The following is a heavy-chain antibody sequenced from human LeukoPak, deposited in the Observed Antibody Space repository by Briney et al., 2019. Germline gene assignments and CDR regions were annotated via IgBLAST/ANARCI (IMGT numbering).Heavy chain of an antibody. CDR3: LYGGYFQH. J-gene: IGHJ1*01. V-gene: IGHV3-74*01. CDR2: INSDETIS. Sequence: GGSLRLSCAASGFTFSSNGMHWVRQVPNQGLMWVSRINSDETISEYVDSVNGRFTISRDNAKNTLYLHMNSLRAEDTAVYFCLYGGYFQHWGQGTLVTVSS. D-gene: IGHD3-16*01. CDR1: GFTFSSNG.